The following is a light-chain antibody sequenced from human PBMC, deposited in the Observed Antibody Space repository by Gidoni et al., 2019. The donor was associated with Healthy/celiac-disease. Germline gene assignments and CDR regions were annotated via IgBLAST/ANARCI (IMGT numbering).Light chain of an antibody. CDR2: DAS. Sequence: ILFPQSPATLSLSPGERATLSCWASQSVSSYLAWYQQKPGQAPRLLIYDASNRATGIPARFSGSGSVTDFTLTISSLEPEDLAIYYCQQRSNWPLTFGGGTKVEIK. V-gene: IGKV3-11*01. CDR1: QSVSSY. CDR3: QQRSNWPLT. J-gene: IGKJ4*01.